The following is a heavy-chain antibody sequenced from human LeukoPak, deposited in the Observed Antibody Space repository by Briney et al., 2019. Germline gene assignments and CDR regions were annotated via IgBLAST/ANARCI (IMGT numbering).Heavy chain of an antibody. J-gene: IGHJ4*02. CDR1: GFTFRGYA. CDR3: AKDPITMIVGFRYFDY. V-gene: IGHV3-23*01. Sequence: HPGGSLRLSCAASGFTFRGYAMSWVRQAPGKGLEWVSAISGSGGSTYYADSVKGRFTISRDNSKNTLYLQMNSLRAEDTAVYYCAKDPITMIVGFRYFDYWGQGTLVTVSS. D-gene: IGHD3-22*01. CDR2: ISGSGGST.